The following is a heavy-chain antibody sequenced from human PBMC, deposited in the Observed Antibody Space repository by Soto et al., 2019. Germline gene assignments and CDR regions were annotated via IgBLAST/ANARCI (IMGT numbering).Heavy chain of an antibody. V-gene: IGHV4-4*07. J-gene: IGHJ4*02. CDR2: LYNDERT. CDR3: AREPLAHSYFDF. Sequence: PSETLSLTCTVSGDSVSSHYWSWIRQPAGKGLEWLGRLYNDERTNYNPSLKSRVTMSMDTSKNQFSLKLTSVTAADSAVYFCAREPLAHSYFDFWRQGILVTVSS. CDR1: GDSVSSHY.